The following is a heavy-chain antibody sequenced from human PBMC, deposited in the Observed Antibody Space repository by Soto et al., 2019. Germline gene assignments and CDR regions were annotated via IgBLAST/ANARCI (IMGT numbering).Heavy chain of an antibody. D-gene: IGHD6-13*01. J-gene: IGHJ3*02. CDR1: GYTFTSYG. CDR3: ARAAEYSSSWYTATSAFHI. V-gene: IGHV1-18*01. CDR2: ISAYNGNT. Sequence: QVQLVQSGAEVKKPGASVKVSCKASGYTFTSYGISWVRQAPGQGLEWMGWISAYNGNTNYAQKLQGRVTMTTNTTTSTAYMELTSLRSDDTAAYYCARAAEYSSSWYTATSAFHIWGQGTMVTVSA.